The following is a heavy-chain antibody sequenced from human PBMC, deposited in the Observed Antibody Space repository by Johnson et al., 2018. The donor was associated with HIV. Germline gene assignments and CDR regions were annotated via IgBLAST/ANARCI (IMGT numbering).Heavy chain of an antibody. V-gene: IGHV3-23*04. CDR2: ISGSGGST. CDR3: AKDANFWSGPDTFDI. D-gene: IGHD3-3*01. J-gene: IGHJ3*02. Sequence: VQLVESGGGVVQPGGSLRLSCAASGFTFSSYAMSWVRQAPGKGLEWVSDISGSGGSTYYAGSVKGRFTISRDNFKNTLYLQMNGLRAEDTAVYYCAKDANFWSGPDTFDIWGQGTKVTVSS. CDR1: GFTFSSYA.